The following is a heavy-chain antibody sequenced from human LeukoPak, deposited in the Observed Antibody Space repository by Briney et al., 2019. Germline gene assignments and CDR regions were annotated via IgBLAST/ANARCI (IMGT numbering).Heavy chain of an antibody. CDR2: INPSGGST. J-gene: IGHJ5*02. Sequence: ASVKVSCKASGYTFTSYYMHWVRQAPGQGLEWMGIINPSGGSTSYAQKFQGRVTMTRDTSTSTVYMELSSLRSEDTAVYYCARDLTDRDGYNSNWFDPWGQGTLVTVSS. CDR1: GYTFTSYY. V-gene: IGHV1-46*01. CDR3: ARDLTDRDGYNSNWFDP. D-gene: IGHD5-24*01.